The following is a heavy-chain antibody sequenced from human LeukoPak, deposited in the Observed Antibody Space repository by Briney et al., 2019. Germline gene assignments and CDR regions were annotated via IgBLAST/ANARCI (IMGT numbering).Heavy chain of an antibody. D-gene: IGHD3-10*01. J-gene: IGHJ4*02. CDR1: GGSISSSSYY. Sequence: PSETLSLTCTVSGGSISSSSYYWGWIRQPPGKGLEWIGSIYYSGSTYYNPSLKSRVTISVDTSKNQFSLKLSSVTAADTAVYYCARQGWFGELLSPLDSWGQGTLVTVSS. CDR3: ARQGWFGELLSPLDS. CDR2: IYYSGST. V-gene: IGHV4-39*01.